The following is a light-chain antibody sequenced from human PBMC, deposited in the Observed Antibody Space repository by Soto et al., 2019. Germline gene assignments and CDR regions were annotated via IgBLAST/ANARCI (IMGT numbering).Light chain of an antibody. V-gene: IGLV2-14*01. CDR2: EVS. Sequence: QSVLTQPASVSGSPGQSITISCTGTSSDVGGYIYVSWYRQHPGKAPKPIIYEVSNRPSGVSNRFSGSKSGNTASLTISGLQADDEAYYYCSSYTSMTTLVFGTGTKVTVL. CDR3: SSYTSMTTLV. J-gene: IGLJ1*01. CDR1: SSDVGGYIY.